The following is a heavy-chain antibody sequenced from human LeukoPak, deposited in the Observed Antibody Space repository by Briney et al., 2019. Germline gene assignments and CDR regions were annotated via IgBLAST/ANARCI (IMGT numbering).Heavy chain of an antibody. D-gene: IGHD4-17*01. CDR2: IYYSGYS. CDR3: ARRQSHYGDPSFDS. CDR1: GGSITSYY. Sequence: PSETLSLTCTISGGSITSYYWAWLRQPPGKGLEWIGYIYYSGYSNYNPSLKSRVSMSVDTSKNQFSLKLTSVTAADTAVYYCARRQSHYGDPSFDSWGQGTLVTVSS. V-gene: IGHV4-59*08. J-gene: IGHJ4*02.